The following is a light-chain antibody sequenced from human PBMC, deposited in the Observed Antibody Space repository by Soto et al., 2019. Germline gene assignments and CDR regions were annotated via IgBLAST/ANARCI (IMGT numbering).Light chain of an antibody. J-gene: IGKJ1*01. Sequence: EIVLTQSPATLSLSPGERATLSCRASQSVSSYLAWYQQKPGQAPRLLIYDASNRASGIPARFSGSGSRTDFTLTISSLEPEDFALYYCQQRSSWPRTFGQGTKVDIK. CDR1: QSVSSY. CDR2: DAS. CDR3: QQRSSWPRT. V-gene: IGKV3-11*01.